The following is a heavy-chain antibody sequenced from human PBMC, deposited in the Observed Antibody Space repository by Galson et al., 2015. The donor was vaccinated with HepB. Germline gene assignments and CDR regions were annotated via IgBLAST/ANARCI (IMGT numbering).Heavy chain of an antibody. D-gene: IGHD3-10*01. CDR2: IYYSGST. CDR3: ARDVYLLASGGIDY. J-gene: IGHJ4*02. CDR1: GGSISSRSNY. Sequence: TLSLTCTVSGGSISSRSNYWGWIRQPPGKGLEWIGSIYYSGSTYYNPSLKSRVTISVDTSKNQFSLKLSSVTAADTAVYYCARDVYLLASGGIDYWGQGTLVTVSS. V-gene: IGHV4-39*07.